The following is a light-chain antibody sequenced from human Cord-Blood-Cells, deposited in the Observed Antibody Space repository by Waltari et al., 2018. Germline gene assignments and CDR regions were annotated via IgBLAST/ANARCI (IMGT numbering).Light chain of an antibody. CDR3: QQSYSTRGT. CDR1: QSISSY. V-gene: IGKV1-39*01. CDR2: AAS. J-gene: IGKJ1*01. Sequence: DIQMTQSPSSLSASVGDRVTITCRASQSISSYLNWYQQKPGKAPKLLIYAASSLQSWVPSRFSGSGSGTDFTLTISSLQPEDFATYYCQQSYSTRGTFGQGTKVEIK.